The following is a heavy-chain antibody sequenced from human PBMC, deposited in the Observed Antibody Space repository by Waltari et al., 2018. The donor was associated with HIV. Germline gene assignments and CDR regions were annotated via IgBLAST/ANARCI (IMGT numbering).Heavy chain of an antibody. J-gene: IGHJ4*02. CDR3: ARGSYSSGWHRPLDY. Sequence: QVQLVHSGAEVKKPGSSVKASCKATGGTFSSYPISWVRQAQGQGLEWMGRIIPILGIANYAQKFQGRVTITADKSTSTAYMELSSLRSEDTAVYYCARGSYSSGWHRPLDYWGQGTLVTVSS. CDR1: GGTFSSYP. V-gene: IGHV1-69*02. D-gene: IGHD6-19*01. CDR2: IIPILGIA.